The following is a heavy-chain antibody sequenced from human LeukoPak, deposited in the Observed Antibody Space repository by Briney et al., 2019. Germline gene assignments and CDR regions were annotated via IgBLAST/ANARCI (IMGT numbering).Heavy chain of an antibody. J-gene: IGHJ4*02. CDR2: IHKAGTES. D-gene: IGHD1-26*01. CDR1: GFTFTDYW. CDR3: ARVGTWELQRVFDY. Sequence: PGGSLRLSCAASGFTFTDYWMTWVRQVPGKGLEWVANIHKAGTESYYVDSVKGRFAISRDNAKNSLYLQLSSLRVDDTAAYYCARVGTWELQRVFDYWGQGTLVTVS. V-gene: IGHV3-7*01.